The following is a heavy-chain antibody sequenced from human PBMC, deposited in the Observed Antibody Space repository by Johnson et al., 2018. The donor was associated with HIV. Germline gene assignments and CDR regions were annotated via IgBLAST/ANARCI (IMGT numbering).Heavy chain of an antibody. CDR2: ITVSGDNT. Sequence: VQLVESGGGVVQPGRSLRLSCAASGFTFSSYAMHWVRQAPGKGLEWVSAITVSGDNTYYADSVKGRFTISRDNSKNTLYLQMNSLRAEDTAVYYCASLSSSLFGAFDIWGQGTMVTVSS. CDR1: GFTFSSYA. J-gene: IGHJ3*02. V-gene: IGHV3-23*04. CDR3: ASLSSSLFGAFDI. D-gene: IGHD6-13*01.